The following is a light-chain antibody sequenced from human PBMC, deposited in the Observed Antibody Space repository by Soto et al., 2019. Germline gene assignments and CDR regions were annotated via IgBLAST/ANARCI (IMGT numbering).Light chain of an antibody. J-gene: IGKJ1*01. V-gene: IGKV3-11*01. Sequence: EIVLTQSPATLSLSPGERATLSCRASQSVSSYLLWYQQKPGQTPRLLIYDASNRATGIPARFSGSGSETDFTLTISSLEPEDFAVYYCQQYGSSLTWTFGQGTKV. CDR1: QSVSSY. CDR3: QQYGSSLTWT. CDR2: DAS.